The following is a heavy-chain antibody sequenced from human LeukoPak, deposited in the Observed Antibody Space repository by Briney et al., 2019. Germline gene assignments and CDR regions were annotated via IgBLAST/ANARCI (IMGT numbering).Heavy chain of an antibody. Sequence: ASVTVSCKASGYTFTSYYMHWVRQAPGQGLEWMGLINPSGGSTSYAQKFQGRVTMTRDTSTSTVYMELSSLRSEDTAVYYCARDRRNYDFWSGYYRAGDYFDYWGQGTLVTVSS. V-gene: IGHV1-46*01. D-gene: IGHD3-3*01. J-gene: IGHJ4*02. CDR3: ARDRRNYDFWSGYYRAGDYFDY. CDR1: GYTFTSYY. CDR2: INPSGGST.